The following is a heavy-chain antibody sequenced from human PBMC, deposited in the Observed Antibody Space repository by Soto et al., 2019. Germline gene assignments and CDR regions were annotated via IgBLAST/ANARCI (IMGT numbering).Heavy chain of an antibody. D-gene: IGHD2-2*01. CDR3: ARHAHCSSTSCYWGNWFDP. J-gene: IGHJ5*02. CDR2: IDPSDSYT. V-gene: IGHV5-10-1*01. Sequence: GESLKISCKGSGYSFTSYWISWVRQMPGKGLEWMGRIDPSDSYTNYSPSFQGHVTISADKSISPAYLQWSSLKASDTAMYYWARHAHCSSTSCYWGNWFDPWGQGTLVTVSS. CDR1: GYSFTSYW.